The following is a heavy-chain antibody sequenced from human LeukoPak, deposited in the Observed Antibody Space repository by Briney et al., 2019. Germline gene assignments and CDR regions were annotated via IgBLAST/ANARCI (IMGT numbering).Heavy chain of an antibody. D-gene: IGHD3-10*01. V-gene: IGHV3-23*01. J-gene: IGHJ4*02. CDR3: AKDRGGSGSYYPDY. CDR2: INGGGGST. Sequence: QAGGSLRLSCATSGFTFSSYAMSWVRQAPGKGLEWVSAINGGGGSTYYADSVKGRFTVSRDNSKNTLYLQMNSLRAEDTAVYYCAKDRGGSGSYYPDYWGQGTLVTVSS. CDR1: GFTFSSYA.